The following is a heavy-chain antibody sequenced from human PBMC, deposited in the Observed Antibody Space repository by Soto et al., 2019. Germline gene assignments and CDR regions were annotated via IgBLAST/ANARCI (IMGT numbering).Heavy chain of an antibody. V-gene: IGHV4-59*01. CDR1: GGSISSYY. J-gene: IGHJ4*02. CDR3: ARVMITFGGVIVAFDY. Sequence: SETLSLTCTVSGGSISSYYWSWIRQPPGKGLEWIGYIYYSGSTNYNPSLKSRVIISVDTSKNQFSLKLSSVTAADTAVYYCARVMITFGGVIVAFDYWGQGTLVTVSS. D-gene: IGHD3-16*02. CDR2: IYYSGST.